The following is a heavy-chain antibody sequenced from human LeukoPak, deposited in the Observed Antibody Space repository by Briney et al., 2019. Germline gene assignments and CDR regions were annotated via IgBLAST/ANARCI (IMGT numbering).Heavy chain of an antibody. Sequence: GGSLRLSCAASGFTFDDYAKHWVRQAPGKGLEWVSLISWDGGSTYYADSVKGRFTISRDNSKNSLYPQMNSLRAEDTALYYCAKGGFYGTNPIDYWGQGTLVTVSS. J-gene: IGHJ4*02. D-gene: IGHD1/OR15-1a*01. V-gene: IGHV3-43D*03. CDR3: AKGGFYGTNPIDY. CDR2: ISWDGGST. CDR1: GFTFDDYA.